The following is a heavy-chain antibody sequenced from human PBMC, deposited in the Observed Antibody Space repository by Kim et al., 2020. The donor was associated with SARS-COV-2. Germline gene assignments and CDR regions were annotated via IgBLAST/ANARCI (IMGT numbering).Heavy chain of an antibody. CDR2: IYYSGST. V-gene: IGHV4-39*01. J-gene: IGHJ4*02. CDR1: GGSISSSIYY. CDR3: ARLPRAGYYDSSSYRFDY. Sequence: SETLSLTCTVSGGSISSSIYYWGWIRQPPGKGLEWIGSIYYSGSTYYNPSLKSRVTISVDTSKNQFSLKLSSVTAADTAVYYCARLPRAGYYDSSSYRFDYWGQGTLVTVSS. D-gene: IGHD3-22*01.